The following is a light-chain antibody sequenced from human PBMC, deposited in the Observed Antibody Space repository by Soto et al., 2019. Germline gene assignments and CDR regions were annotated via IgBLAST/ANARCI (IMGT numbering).Light chain of an antibody. CDR3: QQYSAYPYT. Sequence: DIQMTQSPSTLSAFVGDTVTITCRASQSISHWLAWYQQRPGRAPKLLIYDASSLESGVPSRFSGSGSGTEFTLTISSRQPDDFATYYCQQYSAYPYTFGQGTKLEIK. CDR1: QSISHW. CDR2: DAS. V-gene: IGKV1-5*01. J-gene: IGKJ2*01.